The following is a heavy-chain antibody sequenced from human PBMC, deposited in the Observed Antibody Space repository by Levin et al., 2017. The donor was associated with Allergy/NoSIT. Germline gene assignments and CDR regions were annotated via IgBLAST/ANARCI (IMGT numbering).Heavy chain of an antibody. V-gene: IGHV3-23*01. CDR1: GFTFSSYA. J-gene: IGHJ1*01. CDR2: ISGSGGST. D-gene: IGHD6-13*01. Sequence: AGGSLRLSCAASGFTFSSYAMSWVRQAPGKGLEWVSAISGSGGSTYYADSVKGRFTISRDNSKNTLYLQMNSLRAEDTAVYYCAKGQQLVRSEYFQHWGQGTLVTVSS. CDR3: AKGQQLVRSEYFQH.